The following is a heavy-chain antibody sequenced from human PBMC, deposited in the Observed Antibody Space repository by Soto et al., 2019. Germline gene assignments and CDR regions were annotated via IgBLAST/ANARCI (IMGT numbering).Heavy chain of an antibody. V-gene: IGHV4-4*07. CDR2: IYTSGST. CDR1: GGSISSYY. D-gene: IGHD4-17*01. J-gene: IGHJ6*02. Sequence: TLSLTCTVSGGSISSYYWSWIRQPAGKGLEWIGRIYTSGSTNYNPSLKSRVTMSVDTSKNQFSLKLSSVTAADTAVYYCARESLRAYGDYSTYYYYGMDVWGQGTTVTVSS. CDR3: ARESLRAYGDYSTYYYYGMDV.